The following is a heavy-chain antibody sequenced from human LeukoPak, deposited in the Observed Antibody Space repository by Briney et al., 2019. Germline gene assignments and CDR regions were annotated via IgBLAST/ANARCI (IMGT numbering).Heavy chain of an antibody. V-gene: IGHV3-21*01. D-gene: IGHD4-17*01. CDR2: ISSSSSYI. CDR1: GFTFSSYS. CDR3: ARGGTVTSTLYYYGMDV. J-gene: IGHJ6*02. Sequence: PGGSLRLSCAASGFTFSSYSMNWVRQAPGKGLEWVSSISSSSSYIYYADSVKGRFTISSDNAKNSLYLQMNSLRAEDTAVYYCARGGTVTSTLYYYGMDVWGQGTTVTVSS.